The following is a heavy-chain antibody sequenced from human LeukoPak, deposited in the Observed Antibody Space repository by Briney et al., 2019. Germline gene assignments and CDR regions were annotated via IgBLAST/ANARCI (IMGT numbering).Heavy chain of an antibody. J-gene: IGHJ4*02. CDR2: IKQDGSEK. D-gene: IGHD4-17*01. Sequence: GGTLRLSCAASGFTFSSYGMSWVRQAPGKGLEWMANIKQDGSEKYYVDSVKGRFTISRDNAKNSLSLQMNSLRAEDTAVYYCARRDHGDYGEEYWGQGTLVTVSS. CDR3: ARRDHGDYGEEY. CDR1: GFTFSSYG. V-gene: IGHV3-7*01.